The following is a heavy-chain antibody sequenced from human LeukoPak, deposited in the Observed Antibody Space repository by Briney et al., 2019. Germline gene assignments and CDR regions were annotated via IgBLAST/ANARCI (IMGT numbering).Heavy chain of an antibody. J-gene: IGHJ3*02. CDR2: IYYSGST. Sequence: SETLSLTCTVSGGSISSSSYYWGWIRQPPGTGLEWIGSIYYSGSTYYNPSLKSRVTISVDTSKNQFSLKLSSVTAADTAVYYCARQPRQGIIEDALDIWGQGTMVTVSS. CDR3: ARQPRQGIIEDALDI. CDR1: GGSISSSSYY. V-gene: IGHV4-39*01.